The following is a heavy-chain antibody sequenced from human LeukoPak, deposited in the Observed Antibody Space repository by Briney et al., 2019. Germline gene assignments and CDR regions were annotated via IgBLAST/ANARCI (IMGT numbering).Heavy chain of an antibody. V-gene: IGHV4-39*01. CDR1: GGSITSNTYY. D-gene: IGHD2-15*01. J-gene: IGHJ6*02. CDR3: ASQYCSGGSCYYYGTDV. Sequence: SETLSLTCSVSGGSITSNTYYWGWVRQPPGKGLEWIGNIYYSGATYYNPSLKSRVTISVDTSKNQFSLQLSSVTAADTAVYYCASQYCSGGSCYYYGTDVWGQGTTVTVSS. CDR2: IYYSGAT.